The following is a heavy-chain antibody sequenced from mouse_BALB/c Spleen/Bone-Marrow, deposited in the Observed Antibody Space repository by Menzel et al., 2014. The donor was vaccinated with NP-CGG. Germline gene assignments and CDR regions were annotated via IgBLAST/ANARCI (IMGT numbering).Heavy chain of an antibody. V-gene: IGHV14-3*02. J-gene: IGHJ4*01. CDR1: GFNIKDTY. CDR2: IDPANGNT. D-gene: IGHD2-1*01. CDR3: AREDYGNSYAMDY. Sequence: EVQRVESGAELVKPGASVELSCTASGFNIKDTYMHWVKQRPEQGLDWIGRIDPANGNTKYDPKFQGKATITADTSSNAAYLQLSSLTSEDTAVYYCAREDYGNSYAMDYWGQGTSVTVSS.